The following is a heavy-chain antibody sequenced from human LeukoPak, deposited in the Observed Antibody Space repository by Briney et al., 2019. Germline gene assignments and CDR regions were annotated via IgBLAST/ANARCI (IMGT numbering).Heavy chain of an antibody. D-gene: IGHD3/OR15-3a*01. CDR1: GGSISSYY. J-gene: IGHJ4*02. Sequence: SETLSLTCTVSGGSISSYYWSWIRQPPGKGLEWIGSIYYSGNTYYNASLRSQVSISIDTSKNQFSLKLTSVTAADTAVYYCARQTGSGLFILPGGQGTLVTVSS. CDR3: ARQTGSGLFILP. V-gene: IGHV4-59*04. CDR2: IYYSGNT.